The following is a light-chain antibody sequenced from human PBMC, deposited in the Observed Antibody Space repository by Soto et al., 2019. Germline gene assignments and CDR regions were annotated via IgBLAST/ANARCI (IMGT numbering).Light chain of an antibody. CDR1: QSVSSN. V-gene: IGKV3-15*01. CDR3: QQYNNWPPL. Sequence: EIVMTQSPATLSVSPGERATLSCRASQSVSSNLARYQQKPGQAPRLLIYGASTRATGIPARFSGSGSGTEFTLTISSLQSEDFAVYYCQQYNNWPPLFGPGTKVDIK. J-gene: IGKJ3*01. CDR2: GAS.